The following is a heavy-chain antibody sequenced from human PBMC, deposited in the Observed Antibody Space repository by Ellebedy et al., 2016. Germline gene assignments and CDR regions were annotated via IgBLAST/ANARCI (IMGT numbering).Heavy chain of an antibody. J-gene: IGHJ3*01. CDR3: ARFGNDIVLGPGGGLVHGFDV. CDR2: IIPVSVTT. Sequence: SVKVSCXTSGGTFTKHGISWVRQAPGQGLEWLGGIIPVSVTTNYAPKFQDRLKMTADKSTGTVYMVLSALTSDDTAVYFCARFGNDIVLGPGGGLVHGFDVWGPGTLITVSS. D-gene: IGHD2-15*01. CDR1: GGTFTKHG. V-gene: IGHV1-69*06.